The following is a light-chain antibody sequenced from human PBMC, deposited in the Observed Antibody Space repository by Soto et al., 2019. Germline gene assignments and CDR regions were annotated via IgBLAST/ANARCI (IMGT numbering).Light chain of an antibody. V-gene: IGKV3-20*01. CDR2: GAS. Sequence: EIVLTQSPGTLSLSPGERATLSCRASQSVRSNFLAWSQQKPGQAPRLLIYGASNRATGIPDRFSGSGSGTDFTLTITRLEPEDFAMYYCQRYDSLRTFGQGTKVDI. J-gene: IGKJ1*01. CDR3: QRYDSLRT. CDR1: QSVRSNF.